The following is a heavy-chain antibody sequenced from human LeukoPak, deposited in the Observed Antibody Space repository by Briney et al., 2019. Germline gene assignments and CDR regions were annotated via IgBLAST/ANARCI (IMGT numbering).Heavy chain of an antibody. CDR2: IYNSGST. CDR1: GGSISRGSYY. V-gene: IGHV4-61*02. Sequence: SENLSLTCVVSGGSISRGSYYWNWIRQPAGKGLEWMGRIYNSGSTNYNPSLKSRVTISADMSRNQLSPLLTSVTAADTAVYYCARLGSSSWYLYYYGMDVWGQGTTVTVSS. CDR3: ARLGSSSWYLYYYGMDV. J-gene: IGHJ6*02. D-gene: IGHD6-13*01.